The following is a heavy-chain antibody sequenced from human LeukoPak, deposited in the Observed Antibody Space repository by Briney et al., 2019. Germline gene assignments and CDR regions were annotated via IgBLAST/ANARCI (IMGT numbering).Heavy chain of an antibody. Sequence: SQTLSLTCAVSGGSISSGGYSWCWIRQPPGKGLEWIGYIYHSGSTYYNPSLKSRVTISVDRSKNQFSLKLSSVTAADTAVYYCARGGYYYYGMDVWGQGTTVTVSS. CDR2: IYHSGST. V-gene: IGHV4-30-2*01. J-gene: IGHJ6*02. CDR1: GGSISSGGYS. CDR3: ARGGYYYYGMDV.